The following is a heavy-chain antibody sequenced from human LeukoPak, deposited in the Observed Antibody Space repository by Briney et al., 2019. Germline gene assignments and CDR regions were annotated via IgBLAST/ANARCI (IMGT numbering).Heavy chain of an antibody. V-gene: IGHV3-30*03. Sequence: PGGSLRLSCAASGFTFSSYAIHWDRQAPGKGLEWVAVISSDGRDKHHADSVKGRFTISRDNSKNTLYLQTNSLRAEDTAVYYCARDLRRIAAYYFDYWGQGTLVTVSS. J-gene: IGHJ4*02. CDR1: GFTFSSYA. CDR2: ISSDGRDK. CDR3: ARDLRRIAAYYFDY. D-gene: IGHD6-25*01.